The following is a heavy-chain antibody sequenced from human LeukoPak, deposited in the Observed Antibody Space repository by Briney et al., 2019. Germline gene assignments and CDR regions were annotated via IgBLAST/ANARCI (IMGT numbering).Heavy chain of an antibody. CDR1: GSIFTDYY. J-gene: IGHJ4*02. D-gene: IGHD6-19*01. CDR2: INPHSGGT. CDR3: AREGPGSSGWFFDY. Sequence: ASVKVSCKASGSIFTDYYMDWVRQPPGQGLEWMGWINPHSGGTKYAQKFQGRVTMTRDTSITTAYMEVSRLRSDDTAVYYCAREGPGSSGWFFDYWGQGTLVSVSS. V-gene: IGHV1-2*02.